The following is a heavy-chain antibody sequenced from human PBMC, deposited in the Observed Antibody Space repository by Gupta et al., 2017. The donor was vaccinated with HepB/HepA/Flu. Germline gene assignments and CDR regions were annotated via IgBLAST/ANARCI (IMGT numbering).Heavy chain of an antibody. J-gene: IGHJ6*03. Sequence: EVQLVESGGGLVQPGGSLRLSCAASGFTLSTYAMNWFRQAPGKGLEWVSYISISSGNIKYADSVKGRFTVSRDNAKNSVYMQMNSLTDEDTAVYYCAGDRSAGDTWYYYMDVWGKGTTVTVSS. V-gene: IGHV3-48*02. CDR3: AGDRSAGDTWYYYMDV. D-gene: IGHD2/OR15-2a*01. CDR2: ISISSGNI. CDR1: GFTLSTYA.